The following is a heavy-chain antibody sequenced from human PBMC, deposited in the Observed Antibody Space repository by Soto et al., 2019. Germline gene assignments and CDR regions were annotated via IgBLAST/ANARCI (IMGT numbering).Heavy chain of an antibody. Sequence: GGSLRLSCAASGFTFSNYAMTWVRQAPGTGLEWVSSISGSGGSKYYADSVKGRFTISRDNAKNSLYLQMNSLRAEDTAVYYCARDRSSLGVVVPAAAYYFDYWGQGTLVTVSS. V-gene: IGHV3-23*01. D-gene: IGHD2-2*01. CDR2: ISGSGGSK. CDR1: GFTFSNYA. J-gene: IGHJ4*02. CDR3: ARDRSSLGVVVPAAAYYFDY.